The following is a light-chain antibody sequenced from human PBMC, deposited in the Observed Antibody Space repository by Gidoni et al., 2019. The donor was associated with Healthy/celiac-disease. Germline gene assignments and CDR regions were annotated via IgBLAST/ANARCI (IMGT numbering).Light chain of an antibody. J-gene: IGLJ1*01. CDR2: DNN. CDR3: GTWDSSLSVYV. CDR1: SSNIGNNY. V-gene: IGLV1-51*01. Sequence: QSVLTQPPSVSAAPGKKVTISCSGSSSNIGNNYVSWYQQLPGTAPKLLIYDNNKRPSGIPDRFSGSKSGTSATLGITGLQTGDEADYYCGTWDSSLSVYVFGTGTKVTVI.